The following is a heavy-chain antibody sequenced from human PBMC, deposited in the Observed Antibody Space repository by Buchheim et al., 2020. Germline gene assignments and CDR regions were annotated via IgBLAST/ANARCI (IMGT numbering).Heavy chain of an antibody. CDR1: RFTFSSYA. V-gene: IGHV3-23*01. CDR3: AKGVGATSSYGMDV. Sequence: EVQLLESGGGLVQPGGSLRLSCAASRFTFSSYAMTWVRQAPGKGLEWVSTISGSGNSTYYTDSVKGRFTISRDNSKNTLYLKMNSLRAEDTAVYYCAKGVGATSSYGMDVWGQGTT. CDR2: ISGSGNST. J-gene: IGHJ6*02. D-gene: IGHD1-26*01.